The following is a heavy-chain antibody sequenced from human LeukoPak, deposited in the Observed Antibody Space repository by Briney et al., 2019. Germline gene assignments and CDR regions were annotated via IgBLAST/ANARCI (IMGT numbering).Heavy chain of an antibody. J-gene: IGHJ4*02. CDR2: IGGGDT. CDR1: GFTFRNFA. D-gene: IGHD2-8*01. V-gene: IGHV3-23*01. Sequence: GGSLRLSCSASGFTFRNFAISWVRQAPGKGLEWVSSIGGGDTHYADSVKGRFTISRDDSRSTVDLQMSSMRAEDTAVYYCAKDGQSFNSMYDYFDSWGQGTLVTVSS. CDR3: AKDGQSFNSMYDYFDS.